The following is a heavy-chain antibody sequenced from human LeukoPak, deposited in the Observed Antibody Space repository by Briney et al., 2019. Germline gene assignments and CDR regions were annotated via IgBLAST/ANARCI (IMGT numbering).Heavy chain of an antibody. D-gene: IGHD1/OR15-1a*01. V-gene: IGHV3-30*18. CDR1: GFTFSIYG. CDR3: AKDLLPTKQRYGMDV. J-gene: IGHJ6*02. CDR2: ISYDGSNK. Sequence: GGSLRLSCAASGFTFSIYGMHWARQAPGKGLEWVAVISYDGSNKYYADSVKGRFTISRDNSKNTLYLQMNSLRAEDTAVYYCAKDLLPTKQRYGMDVWGQGTTVTVSS.